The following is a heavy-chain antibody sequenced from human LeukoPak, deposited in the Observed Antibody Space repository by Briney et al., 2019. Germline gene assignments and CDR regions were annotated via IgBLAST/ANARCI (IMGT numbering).Heavy chain of an antibody. D-gene: IGHD2-2*01. V-gene: IGHV1-69*04. Sequence: ASVKVSCKASGGTFISYAISWVRQAPGQGREWMGRIIPILGIANYAQKFQGRVTITADKSTSTAYMELSSLRSEDTAVYYCARVRNIVVVPAALDYYYGMDVWGQGTTVTVSS. CDR3: ARVRNIVVVPAALDYYYGMDV. CDR1: GGTFISYA. J-gene: IGHJ6*02. CDR2: IIPILGIA.